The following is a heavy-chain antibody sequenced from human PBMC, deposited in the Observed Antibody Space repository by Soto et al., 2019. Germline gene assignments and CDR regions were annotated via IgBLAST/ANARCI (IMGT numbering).Heavy chain of an antibody. Sequence: ASVKVSCKASGYTFTSYDINWVRQATGQGLEWMGWMNPNSGNTGYAQKFQGRVTMTRNTSISTAYMELSSLRSEDTAVYYCARGRSSRITIFGVVSLNYYGMDVWGQGTTVTVSS. D-gene: IGHD3-3*01. CDR3: ARGRSSRITIFGVVSLNYYGMDV. CDR2: MNPNSGNT. CDR1: GYTFTSYD. V-gene: IGHV1-8*01. J-gene: IGHJ6*02.